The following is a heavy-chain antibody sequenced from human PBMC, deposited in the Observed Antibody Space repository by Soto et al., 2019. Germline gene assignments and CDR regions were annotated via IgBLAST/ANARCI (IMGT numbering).Heavy chain of an antibody. Sequence: ASVKVSCKASGYTFTSYGISWVRQAPGQGLEWMGWINPNSGGTNYAQKFQGRVTMTRDTSISTAYMELSRLRSDDTAVYYCARDTVVTTHPWGQGTLVTVSS. V-gene: IGHV1-2*02. CDR3: ARDTVVTTHP. CDR2: INPNSGGT. CDR1: GYTFTSYG. J-gene: IGHJ5*02. D-gene: IGHD2-15*01.